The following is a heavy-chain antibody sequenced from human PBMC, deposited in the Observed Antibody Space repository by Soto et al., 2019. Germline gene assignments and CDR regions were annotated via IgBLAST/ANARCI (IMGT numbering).Heavy chain of an antibody. CDR3: ARDDPFDP. CDR2: IHSSGRS. CDR1: GGAFRSYF. Sequence: QVRLRESGPQVVKPSATLSLNCNVSGGAFRSYFWSWIRQSPGKGLEWIGNIHSSGRSNYNPSFKSRVSMSIDPSKNKFSVRLTSVTPADTAVYYCARDDPFDPWGQGILVTVSS. J-gene: IGHJ5*02. V-gene: IGHV4-59*01.